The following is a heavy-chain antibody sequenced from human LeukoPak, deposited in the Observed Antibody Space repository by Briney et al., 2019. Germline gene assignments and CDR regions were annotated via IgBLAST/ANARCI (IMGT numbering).Heavy chain of an antibody. CDR3: AKGIAARLDYFDY. CDR1: GFTFSSYA. J-gene: IGHJ4*02. D-gene: IGHD6-6*01. Sequence: PGGTLRLSCAASGFTFSSYAMSWVRQAPGKGLEWVSAISGSGGSTYYADSVKGRFTISRDNSKNTLYLQMNSLRAEDTAVYYCAKGIAARLDYFDYRGQGTLVTVSS. V-gene: IGHV3-23*01. CDR2: ISGSGGST.